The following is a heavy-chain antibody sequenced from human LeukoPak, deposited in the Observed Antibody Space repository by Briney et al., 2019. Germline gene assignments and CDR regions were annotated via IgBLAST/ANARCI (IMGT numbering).Heavy chain of an antibody. V-gene: IGHV4-39*07. J-gene: IGHJ4*02. D-gene: IGHD1-26*01. CDR2: INYSGST. CDR3: ARDSVGATTDY. Sequence: SETLSLTCTVSGGSISSSSYYWGWIRQPPGKGLEWIGSINYSGSTYYNPSLKSRVTISVDTSKNQFSLKLSSVTAADTAVYYCARDSVGATTDYWGQGTLVTVSS. CDR1: GGSISSSSYY.